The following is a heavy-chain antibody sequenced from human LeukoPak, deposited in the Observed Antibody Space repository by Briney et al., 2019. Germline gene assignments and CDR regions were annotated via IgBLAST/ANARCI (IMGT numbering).Heavy chain of an antibody. CDR3: AAGGNYYYGSGSYPSKYYYGMDV. V-gene: IGHV1-58*02. Sequence: SVKVSCKASGFTFTSSAMQWVRQARGQRLEWIGWIVAGSGNTNYAQKFQERVTITRDMSTSTAYMELRSLRSEDTAVYYCAAGGNYYYGSGSYPSKYYYGMDVWGQGTTVTVSS. CDR1: GFTFTSSA. J-gene: IGHJ6*02. D-gene: IGHD3-10*01. CDR2: IVAGSGNT.